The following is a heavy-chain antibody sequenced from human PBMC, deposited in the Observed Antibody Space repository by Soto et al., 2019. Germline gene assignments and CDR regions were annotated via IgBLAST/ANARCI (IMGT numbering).Heavy chain of an antibody. Sequence: PSETLSLTCTVSAGSISSGGYYWSWLRQRPDTGLEWIGQIYYSGSTYYNPSLKSRVTISLDTSKNQFALWLSSVTAADTAIYYCATGDPWGVHLAYWGQGTLVTVSS. J-gene: IGHJ4*02. CDR3: ATGDPWGVHLAY. CDR1: AGSISSGGYY. V-gene: IGHV4-31*03. D-gene: IGHD3-16*01. CDR2: IYYSGST.